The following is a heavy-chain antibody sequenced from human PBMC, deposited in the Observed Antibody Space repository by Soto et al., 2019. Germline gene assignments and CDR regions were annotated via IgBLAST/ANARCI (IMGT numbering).Heavy chain of an antibody. CDR3: ARDRQWLVHDWFDP. V-gene: IGHV1-8*01. J-gene: IGHJ5*02. Sequence: QVQLVQSGAEVKKPGASVKVSCKASGYTFPSYDINWVRQATGQGLEWMGWMNPNSGNTGYAQKLQGRVTMTRNTSISTAYMELSSLRSEDTAVYYCARDRQWLVHDWFDPWGQVTLVTVSS. CDR1: GYTFPSYD. D-gene: IGHD6-19*01. CDR2: MNPNSGNT.